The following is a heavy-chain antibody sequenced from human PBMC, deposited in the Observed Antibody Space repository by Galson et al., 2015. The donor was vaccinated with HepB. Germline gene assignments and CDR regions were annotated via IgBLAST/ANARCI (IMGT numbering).Heavy chain of an antibody. D-gene: IGHD1-26*01. CDR1: GGSISSYY. Sequence: SETLSLTCTVSGGSISSYYWSWLRQAPGKGLEWIANVYYSGTTKYNPSLKSRVTVLLDTSKNQFSLKVTSVTAADTAVYYCAGWELPYDAFDIWGHGTMVTVSS. CDR2: VYYSGTT. J-gene: IGHJ3*02. CDR3: AGWELPYDAFDI. V-gene: IGHV4-59*01.